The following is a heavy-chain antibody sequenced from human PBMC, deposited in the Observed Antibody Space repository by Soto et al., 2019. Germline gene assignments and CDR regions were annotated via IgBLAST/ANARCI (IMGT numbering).Heavy chain of an antibody. Sequence: QLQLQESGPGLVKPSETLSLTCTVSGGSVSSDSYNWDWIRQPPGKGLEWIGTIYYSGSTDYNPSLKSRVTISEDTSNIQFSLKVTSVPAADTAVYYCARLYGNDFAILGRGVTVNVS. V-gene: IGHV4-39*01. CDR3: ARLYGNDFAI. CDR1: GGSVSSDSYN. J-gene: IGHJ3*02. CDR2: IYYSGST. D-gene: IGHD3-16*01.